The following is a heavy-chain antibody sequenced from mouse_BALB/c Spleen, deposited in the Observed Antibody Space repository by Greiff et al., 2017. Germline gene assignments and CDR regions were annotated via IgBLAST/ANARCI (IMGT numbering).Heavy chain of an antibody. CDR2: IDPANGNT. J-gene: IGHJ4*01. Sequence: VQLKESGAELVKPGASVKLSCTASGFNIKDTYMHWVKQRPEQGLEWIGRIDPANGNTKYDPKFQGKATITADTSSNTAYLQLSSLTSEDTAVYYCARRRFYGNFAMDYWGQGTSVTVSS. V-gene: IGHV14-3*02. D-gene: IGHD2-1*01. CDR1: GFNIKDTY. CDR3: ARRRFYGNFAMDY.